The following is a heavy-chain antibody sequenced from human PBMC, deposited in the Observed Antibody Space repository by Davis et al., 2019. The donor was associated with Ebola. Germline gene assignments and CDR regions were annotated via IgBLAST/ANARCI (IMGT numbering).Heavy chain of an antibody. V-gene: IGHV1-69*05. CDR3: AHLGPQRYCSGGGCHGYLDY. J-gene: IGHJ4*02. D-gene: IGHD2-15*01. CDR2: IITVFRTA. Sequence: SVKVSCKAVGDTLTSYAMTWVRQAPGQGLEWMGGIITVFRTANYAKKFQGRVTITTDESTHTVYMELNGLRPEDTAVYYCAHLGPQRYCSGGGCHGYLDYWGQGTMVTVSS. CDR1: GDTLTSYA.